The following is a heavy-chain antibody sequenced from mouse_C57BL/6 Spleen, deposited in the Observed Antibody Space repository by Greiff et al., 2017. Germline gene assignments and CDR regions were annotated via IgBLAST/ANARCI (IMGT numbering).Heavy chain of an antibody. CDR1: GYTFTDYE. V-gene: IGHV1-15*01. Sequence: VKLVESGAELVRPGASVTLSCKASGYTFTDYEMHWVKQTPVHGLEWIGAIDPETGGTAYNQKFKGKAILTADKSSSTAYMELRSLTSEDSAVYYCTRGGYSNYAMDYWGQGTSVTVSS. D-gene: IGHD2-5*01. CDR2: IDPETGGT. CDR3: TRGGYSNYAMDY. J-gene: IGHJ4*01.